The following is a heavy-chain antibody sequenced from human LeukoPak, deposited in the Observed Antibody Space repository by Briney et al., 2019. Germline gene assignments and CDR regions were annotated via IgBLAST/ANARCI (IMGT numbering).Heavy chain of an antibody. D-gene: IGHD3-3*01. V-gene: IGHV3-53*01. CDR1: GFTVSSNY. CDR3: ARTPFSFVSHYYYGMDV. Sequence: GGSLRLSCAASGFTVSSNYMSWVRQAPGKGLEWVSVIYSGGSTYYADSVKGRFTISRDNSKNTLCLQMNSLGAEDTAVYYCARTPFSFVSHYYYGMDVWGQGTTVTVSS. CDR2: IYSGGST. J-gene: IGHJ6*02.